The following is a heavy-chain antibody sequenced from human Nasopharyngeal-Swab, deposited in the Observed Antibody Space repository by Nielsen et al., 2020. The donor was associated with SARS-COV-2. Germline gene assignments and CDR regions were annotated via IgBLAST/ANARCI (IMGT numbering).Heavy chain of an antibody. V-gene: IGHV4-59*01. CDR3: ARVGEYSGYDWGYYFDY. CDR2: IFHSGST. Sequence: SETLSLTCTVSGASIRSYYWSWIRQPPGKGLEWIGYIFHSGSTNYNTSLKSRVTISVDTSKSQFSLKLRSVTAADTAVYYCARVGEYSGYDWGYYFDYWGQGTQVTVSS. CDR1: GASIRSYY. J-gene: IGHJ4*02. D-gene: IGHD5-12*01.